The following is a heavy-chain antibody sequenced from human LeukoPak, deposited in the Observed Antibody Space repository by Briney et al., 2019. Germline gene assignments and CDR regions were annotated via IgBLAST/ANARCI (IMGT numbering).Heavy chain of an antibody. Sequence: GGSLRLSCAASGFTFSSYNMNWVRQAPGKGLEWISYISSSSSTIYYADSAKGRFTISRDNAKNPLYLQMNSLRDEDTAVYYCARDYGGHGEYFDYWGQGTLVTVSS. CDR1: GFTFSSYN. CDR3: ARDYGGHGEYFDY. V-gene: IGHV3-48*02. CDR2: ISSSSSTI. D-gene: IGHD4-23*01. J-gene: IGHJ4*02.